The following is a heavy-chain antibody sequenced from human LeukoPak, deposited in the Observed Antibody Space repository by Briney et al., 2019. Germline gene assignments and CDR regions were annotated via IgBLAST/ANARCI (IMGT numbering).Heavy chain of an antibody. CDR3: ATQRGSYGDYYFDY. V-gene: IGHV1-18*01. CDR2: ISAYNGNT. D-gene: IGHD1-26*01. J-gene: IGHJ4*02. CDR1: GYTFTNFG. Sequence: ASVKVSCKASGYTFTNFGISWVRQAPGQGLEWMGWISAYNGNTNYAQKLQGRVTMTTDTSTSTAYMELRSLRSDDTAVYYCATQRGSYGDYYFDYWGQGTLVTVSS.